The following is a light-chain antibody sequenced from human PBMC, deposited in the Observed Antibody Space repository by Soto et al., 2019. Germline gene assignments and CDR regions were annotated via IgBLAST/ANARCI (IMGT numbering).Light chain of an antibody. CDR3: KQYYHGGLS. V-gene: IGKV3D-15*01. CDR1: QNVATN. CDR2: ASS. J-gene: IGKJ4*01. Sequence: VMTQSPANLSVSPGEGVTLFCRASQNVATNLAWYQLKPGQAPRLLIHASSTRAAGIPGTFSGSGSGTQFSLTISSVQSEDSAVYYCKQYYHGGLSFGGGTKVDIK.